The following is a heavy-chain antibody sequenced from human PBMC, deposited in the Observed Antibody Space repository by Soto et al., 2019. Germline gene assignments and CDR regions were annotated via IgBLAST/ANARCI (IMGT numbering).Heavy chain of an antibody. CDR1: GFTFSSYE. V-gene: IGHV3-48*03. CDR2: ISSTGTSM. J-gene: IGHJ4*02. CDR3: ARETHFIDY. Sequence: VQLVESGGDLVQPGGSLRLSCAASGFTFSSYEMNWVRQAPGKGLEWVSYISSTGTSMDYADSVKGRFTISRDNAKNSLFLQLNSLRDEDTAVYYCARETHFIDYWGQGTLVSGSA.